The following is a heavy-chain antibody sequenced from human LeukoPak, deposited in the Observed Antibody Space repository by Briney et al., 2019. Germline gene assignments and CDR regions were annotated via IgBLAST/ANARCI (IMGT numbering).Heavy chain of an antibody. V-gene: IGHV1-46*01. J-gene: IGHJ4*02. D-gene: IGHD3-22*01. CDR2: INPSGGST. Sequence: ASVKVSCKASGYTFTRYFMHWVRQAPGQGLEWMGIINPSGGSTRYVQKFQGRVTMTRDTSTSTVYMEVSSLRSEDTAVHYCAREGVGYYDSSGYRFDYWGQGTLVTVSS. CDR1: GYTFTRYF. CDR3: AREGVGYYDSSGYRFDY.